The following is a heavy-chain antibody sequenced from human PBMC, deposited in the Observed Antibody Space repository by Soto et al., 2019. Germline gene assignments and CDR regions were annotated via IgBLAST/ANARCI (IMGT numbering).Heavy chain of an antibody. Sequence: GASVKVSCKASGYTFTSYAMHWVRQAPGQRLEWMGWINAGNGNTKYSQKFQGRFTMSRDNTKNTLYLQMHSLRVEDTAVYSCVRGTIDYHGMDVWGLGTTVTVSS. CDR1: GYTFTSYA. CDR3: VRGTIDYHGMDV. J-gene: IGHJ6*02. V-gene: IGHV1-3*01. CDR2: INAGNGNT.